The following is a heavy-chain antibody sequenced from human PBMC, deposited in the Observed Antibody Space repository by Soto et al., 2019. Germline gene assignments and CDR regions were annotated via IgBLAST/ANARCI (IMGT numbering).Heavy chain of an antibody. V-gene: IGHV4-59*01. CDR1: GGSISSYY. CDR3: ARVDYGSGNHYYDMDV. CDR2: IYYSGST. J-gene: IGHJ6*03. D-gene: IGHD3-10*01. Sequence: PSETLSLTCTVSGGSISSYYWSWIRQPPGKGLEWIGYIYYSGSTNYNPSLKSRVTISVDTSKNQFSLKLSSVTAADTAVYYCARVDYGSGNHYYDMDVWGKGTTVTVSS.